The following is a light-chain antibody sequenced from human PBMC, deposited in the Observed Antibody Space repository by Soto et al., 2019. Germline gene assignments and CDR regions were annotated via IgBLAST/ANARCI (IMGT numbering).Light chain of an antibody. CDR3: QQRSNWPPIT. CDR1: QSVKTF. J-gene: IGKJ5*01. Sequence: EIVLTQSPGTLSLSPGQRATLSCRASQSVKTFLVWYQHRPGQAPRVLIYDASHRASGIPARFSGSGSGTDLTLTISSLEPEDAELYYCQQRSNWPPITFGQGTRLELK. CDR2: DAS. V-gene: IGKV3-11*01.